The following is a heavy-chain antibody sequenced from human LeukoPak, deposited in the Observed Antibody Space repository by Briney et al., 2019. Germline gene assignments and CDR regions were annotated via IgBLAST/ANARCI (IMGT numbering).Heavy chain of an antibody. CDR1: GITFSSYT. Sequence: PGGPLRLSCAASGITFSSYTMNWVRQAPGKGLEWVSSISTSSSYIYYADSVKGRFTISRDNAKNSLYLQMNSLRAEDTAVYYCARRYGDYVGSFEYWGQGTLVTVSS. D-gene: IGHD4-17*01. J-gene: IGHJ4*02. CDR2: ISTSSSYI. CDR3: ARRYGDYVGSFEY. V-gene: IGHV3-21*01.